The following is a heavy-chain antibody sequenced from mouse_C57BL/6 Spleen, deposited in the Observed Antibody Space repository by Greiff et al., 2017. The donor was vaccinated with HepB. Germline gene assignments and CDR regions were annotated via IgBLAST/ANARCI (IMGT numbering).Heavy chain of an antibody. V-gene: IGHV1-26*01. CDR2: INPNNGGT. J-gene: IGHJ1*03. CDR3: ARFGYSEYFDV. CDR1: GYTFTDYY. D-gene: IGHD2-12*01. Sequence: EVQLQQSGPELVKPGASVKISCKASGYTFTDYYMNWVKQSHGKSLEWIGDINPNNGGTSYNQKFKGKATLTVDKSSSTAYMELRSLTSEDSAVYYCARFGYSEYFDVWGTGTTVTVSS.